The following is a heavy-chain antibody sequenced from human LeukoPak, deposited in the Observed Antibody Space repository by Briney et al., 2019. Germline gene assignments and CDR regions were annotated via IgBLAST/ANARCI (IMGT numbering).Heavy chain of an antibody. V-gene: IGHV1-46*01. CDR3: ARDEIYCSGGSCYSFDY. J-gene: IGHJ4*02. Sequence: ASVKVSCKASGYTFTSYYMHWVRQAPGQGLEWMGIINPSGGSTSYEQKFQGRVTMTRDTSTSTVYMELSSLRSEDTAVYYCARDEIYCSGGSCYSFDYWGQGTLVTVSS. CDR1: GYTFTSYY. D-gene: IGHD2-15*01. CDR2: INPSGGST.